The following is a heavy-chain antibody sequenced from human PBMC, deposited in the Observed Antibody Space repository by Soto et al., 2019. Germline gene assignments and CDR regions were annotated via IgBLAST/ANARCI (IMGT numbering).Heavy chain of an antibody. J-gene: IGHJ1*01. CDR1: GFTFSSYA. Sequence: QVQLVESGGGVVQPGRSLRLSCAASGFTFSSYAMHWVRQAPGKGLEWVAVISYDGSNKYYADSVKGRFTISRDNSKNTLYLQMNSLRAEDTTAYYCARDAYGIAAAGHSEYFQHWGLGTLVTVSS. V-gene: IGHV3-30-3*01. CDR3: ARDAYGIAAAGHSEYFQH. CDR2: ISYDGSNK. D-gene: IGHD6-13*01.